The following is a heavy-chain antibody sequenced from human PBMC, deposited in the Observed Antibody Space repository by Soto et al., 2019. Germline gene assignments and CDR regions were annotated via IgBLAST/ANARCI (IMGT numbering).Heavy chain of an antibody. V-gene: IGHV4-4*07. D-gene: IGHD2-21*02. CDR2: IFSSGST. Sequence: SETLSLTCTVSGGSITDYSWVWIRQPAGKGLEWIGRIFSSGSTNYNPSLKGRITMSLDTSKNQFSLKLNSATATDTAVYFCARDQGVVVTAAIWFDPWGQGILVTVSS. J-gene: IGHJ5*02. CDR3: ARDQGVVVTAAIWFDP. CDR1: GGSITDYS.